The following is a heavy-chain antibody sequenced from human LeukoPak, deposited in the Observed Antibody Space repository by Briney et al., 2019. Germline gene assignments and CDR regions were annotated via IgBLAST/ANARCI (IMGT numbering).Heavy chain of an antibody. J-gene: IGHJ4*02. Sequence: ASVRLSCKASGYTFTSYGISWVRQAPGQGLDWMGWISCYHGNTNHAQKFQGRVIMTTDTSTSTAYMELRSLTSDDTAVYYCATDLPTTPDYFDYWGQGTVDPVSS. D-gene: IGHD1-26*01. CDR3: ATDLPTTPDYFDY. CDR1: GYTFTSYG. CDR2: ISCYHGNT. V-gene: IGHV1-18*01.